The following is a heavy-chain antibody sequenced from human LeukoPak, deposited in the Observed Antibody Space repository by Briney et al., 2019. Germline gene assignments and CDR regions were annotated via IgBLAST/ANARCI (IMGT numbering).Heavy chain of an antibody. D-gene: IGHD2-15*01. Sequence: SETLSLTCAVYGGSFSGYYWSWIRQPPGKGLEWIGEINHSGSTNYNPSLKSRVTISVDTSKNQFSLKLSSVTAADTAVYYCARGLFRSDCSGGSCYSKTFDPWGQGTLVTVSS. CDR3: ARGLFRSDCSGGSCYSKTFDP. J-gene: IGHJ5*02. CDR1: GGSFSGYY. CDR2: INHSGST. V-gene: IGHV4-34*01.